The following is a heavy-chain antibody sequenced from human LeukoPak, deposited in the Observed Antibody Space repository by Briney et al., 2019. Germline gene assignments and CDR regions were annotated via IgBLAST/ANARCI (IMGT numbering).Heavy chain of an antibody. CDR2: IYSGGST. CDR3: AKYYYDSSGHRPFDY. J-gene: IGHJ4*02. D-gene: IGHD3-22*01. Sequence: KSGGSLRLSCAASGFTVSSNYMSWVRQAPGKGLEWVSVIYSGGSTYYADSVKGRFTISRDNSKNTLYLQMNSLRAEDTAVYYCAKYYYDSSGHRPFDYWGQGTLVTVSS. V-gene: IGHV3-53*01. CDR1: GFTVSSNY.